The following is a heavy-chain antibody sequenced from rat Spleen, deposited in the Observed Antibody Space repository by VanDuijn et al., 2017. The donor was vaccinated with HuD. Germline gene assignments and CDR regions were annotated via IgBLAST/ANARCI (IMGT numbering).Heavy chain of an antibody. CDR1: GFTFNNYW. CDR3: ARSSGSSFDY. Sequence: EVQLVESGGGLVQPGRSLKLSCAASGFTFNNYWMTWIRQAPGRGLEWVASITNASGRTYYPDSVKGRFTISRDNAKSTLYLQMDSLRSENTATYYCARSSGSSFDYWGQGVMVTVSS. V-gene: IGHV5-31*01. D-gene: IGHD5-1*01. J-gene: IGHJ2*01. CDR2: ITNASGRT.